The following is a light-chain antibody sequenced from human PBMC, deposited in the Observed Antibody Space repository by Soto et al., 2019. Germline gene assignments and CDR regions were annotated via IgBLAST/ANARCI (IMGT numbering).Light chain of an antibody. CDR3: MQALQTPFT. CDR2: LGX. CDR1: QSRHFSNGSNF. J-gene: IGKJ3*01. Sequence: EIVMTQSPLYLPVTPGEPASISCRWSQSRHFSNGSNFLHWYLQKPGQSPXLLIYLGXNXSSGVPDRISGSGSGTDFTLKISRVEGEDVGVYYCMQALQTPFTFGPGTKVDIK. V-gene: IGKV2-28*01.